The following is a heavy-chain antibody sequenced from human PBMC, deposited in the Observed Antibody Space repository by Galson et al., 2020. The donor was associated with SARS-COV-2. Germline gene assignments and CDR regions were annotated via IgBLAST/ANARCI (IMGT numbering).Heavy chain of an antibody. J-gene: IGHJ6*03. D-gene: IGHD4-4*01. CDR1: GGSINSGGYS. V-gene: IGHV4-31*03. CDR3: ARVGPADYSYYYYMDV. Sequence: SETLSLTCNVSGGSINSGGYSWSWIRQHPGKGLEWIGYIYYRGSTYYNPSLESRVTVSLDTSKNQFSLKLSSVTAADTAVYYCARVGPADYSYYYYMDVWGKGTTVTVSS. CDR2: IYYRGST.